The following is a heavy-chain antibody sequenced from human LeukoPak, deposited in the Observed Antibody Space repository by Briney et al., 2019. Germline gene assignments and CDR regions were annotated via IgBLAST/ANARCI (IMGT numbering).Heavy chain of an antibody. CDR1: RFSVSSSY. Sequence: GGSLRLSCAASRFSVSSSYMSWVRQAPGKGLEWVSVIYSGGNTYYADSVKGRFTISRDYSKNTLYLQVNSLRAEDTAVYYCARDRGSGWYGGYAFDIWGQGTMVTVSS. CDR2: IYSGGNT. V-gene: IGHV3-53*01. CDR3: ARDRGSGWYGGYAFDI. J-gene: IGHJ3*02. D-gene: IGHD6-19*01.